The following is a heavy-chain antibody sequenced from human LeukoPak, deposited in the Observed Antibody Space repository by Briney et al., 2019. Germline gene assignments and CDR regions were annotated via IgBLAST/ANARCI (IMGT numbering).Heavy chain of an antibody. CDR1: GYIFTDYY. J-gene: IGHJ4*02. V-gene: IGHV1-2*02. Sequence: ASVKVSCKASGYIFTDYYIHRVRQAPGQGLEWMGWINPNSGGTNFAQKFQGRVTMTRDTSISTAYMDLSRLRSDDTAVYYCARDRRWELLDYWGQGTLVTVSS. D-gene: IGHD1-26*01. CDR3: ARDRRWELLDY. CDR2: INPNSGGT.